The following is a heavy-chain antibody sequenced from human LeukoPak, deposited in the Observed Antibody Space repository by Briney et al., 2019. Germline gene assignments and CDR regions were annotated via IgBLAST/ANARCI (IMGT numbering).Heavy chain of an antibody. V-gene: IGHV6-1*01. CDR2: TYYRSKWYS. CDR1: GASVSGSAS. D-gene: IGHD1-1*01. CDR3: ARDPDSSNEWGPFDP. Sequence: SQTLSLTCAISGASVSGSASWNWIRQSPSRGLEWLGRTYYRSKWYSECATSVKSRISINADTSENQFSLQLNSVIPEDTAVYYCARDPDSSNEWGPFDPWGQGTLVTVSS. J-gene: IGHJ5*02.